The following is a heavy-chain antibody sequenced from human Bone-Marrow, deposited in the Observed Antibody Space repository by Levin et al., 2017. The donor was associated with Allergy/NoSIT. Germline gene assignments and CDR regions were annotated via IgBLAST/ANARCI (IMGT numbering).Heavy chain of an antibody. J-gene: IGHJ2*01. Sequence: ASVKVSCKASGYTFTSYDINWVRQATGQGLEWMGWMNPNSGNTGYAQKFQGRVTMTRNTSISTAYMELSSLRSEDTAVYYCARVRVRRYIAAAGTPPGRGRNDWYFDLWGRGTLVTVSS. D-gene: IGHD6-13*01. V-gene: IGHV1-8*01. CDR3: ARVRVRRYIAAAGTPPGRGRNDWYFDL. CDR1: GYTFTSYD. CDR2: MNPNSGNT.